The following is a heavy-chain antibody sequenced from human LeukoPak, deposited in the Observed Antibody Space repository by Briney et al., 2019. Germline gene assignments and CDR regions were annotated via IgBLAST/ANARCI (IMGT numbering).Heavy chain of an antibody. CDR1: GFTFSDYN. J-gene: IGHJ6*03. D-gene: IGHD5-18*01. Sequence: GGSLRLSCAASGFTFSDYNMRWIRQAPGKGLEWVSSISRSGSTKYYADSVKGRFTISRDNAKNSLYLQMNSLRAEDTAVYYCARDGGPKEYSYGSPYYYYYYMDVWGKGTTVTVSS. CDR2: ISRSGSTK. V-gene: IGHV3-11*04. CDR3: ARDGGPKEYSYGSPYYYYYYMDV.